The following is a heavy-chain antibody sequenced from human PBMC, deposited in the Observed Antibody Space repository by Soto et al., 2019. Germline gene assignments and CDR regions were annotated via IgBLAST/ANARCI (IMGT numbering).Heavy chain of an antibody. CDR2: IYPGDSDT. CDR3: ARDTFSGDSSGPHY. J-gene: IGHJ4*02. Sequence: PGEPLKISCKGSGYSFSRYWIAWVCQTPGKGLEWMGLIYPGDSDTRYSPSFQGQVTISADKSITTAYLQWSSLKASDTAIYYCARDTFSGDSSGPHYWGQGTLVTVSS. CDR1: GYSFSRYW. V-gene: IGHV5-51*01. D-gene: IGHD3-22*01.